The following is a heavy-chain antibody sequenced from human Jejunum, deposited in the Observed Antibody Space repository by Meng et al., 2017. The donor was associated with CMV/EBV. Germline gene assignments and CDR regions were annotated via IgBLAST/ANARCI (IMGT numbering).Heavy chain of an antibody. V-gene: IGHV3-53*01. D-gene: IGHD2-2*01. Sequence: SMTWARQAPGKGLEWVSIIFSDGTPYSAASVKGRFTISRDTSKNTVYLQMNSLRPEDTAVYHCARVERYCRGTTCYGPYYFDSWGQGTLVTVSS. CDR3: ARVERYCRGTTCYGPYYFDS. J-gene: IGHJ4*02. CDR2: IFSDGTP. CDR1: S.